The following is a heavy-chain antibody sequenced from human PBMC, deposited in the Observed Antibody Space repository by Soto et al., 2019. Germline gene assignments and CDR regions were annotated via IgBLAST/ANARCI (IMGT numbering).Heavy chain of an antibody. CDR2: INPSGGST. D-gene: IGHD5-12*01. V-gene: IGHV1-46*01. CDR1: GYTFTSYY. Sequence: EASVKVSCKASGYTFTSYYMHWVRQAPGQGLEWMGIINPSGGSTSYAQKFQGRVTMTRDTSTSTVYMELSSLRSEDTAVYYCARDLGAVATIEMYYFDYWGQGTLVTVSS. CDR3: ARDLGAVATIEMYYFDY. J-gene: IGHJ4*02.